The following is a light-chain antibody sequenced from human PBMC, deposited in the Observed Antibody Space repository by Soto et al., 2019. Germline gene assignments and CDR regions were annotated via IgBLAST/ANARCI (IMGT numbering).Light chain of an antibody. Sequence: DIQMTQSPSSLSASVGDRVTITCRASQGIDTYLAWYQQKPGRVPKLLIYAASTLQSGVPSRFSGSGSGTDFSLTISSLQPEDFATYYCLQDYNYPRTFGQGTKVDIK. CDR1: QGIDTY. CDR2: AAS. CDR3: LQDYNYPRT. J-gene: IGKJ1*01. V-gene: IGKV1-27*01.